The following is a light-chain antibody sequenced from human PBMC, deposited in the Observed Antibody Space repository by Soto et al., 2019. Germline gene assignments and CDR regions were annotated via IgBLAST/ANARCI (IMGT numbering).Light chain of an antibody. J-gene: IGKJ5*01. CDR2: DSS. Sequence: DIQMTQSPSSLSASVGERVTLTCQASQDINNYLNWYQQKPGKAPKLLIYDSSSWEIGVPSRFSGSGSGTHFSFTISSLQPEDIATYYCQQYDNLPITFGQGTRLEIK. CDR1: QDINNY. CDR3: QQYDNLPIT. V-gene: IGKV1-33*01.